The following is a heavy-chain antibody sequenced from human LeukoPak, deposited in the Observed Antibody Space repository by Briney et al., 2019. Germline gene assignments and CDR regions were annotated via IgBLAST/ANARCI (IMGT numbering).Heavy chain of an antibody. V-gene: IGHV3-23*01. Sequence: PGGTLRLSCAASGFTFGSYGMTWGRQAPGKGLEWVSSISRNGGGTYYADSVKGRFSISRDNSKNMLYLQMNSLRAEDTAVYFCAKPLESTDYYYHMDVWGKGTTVTISS. CDR1: GFTFGSYG. D-gene: IGHD2-2*01. CDR2: ISRNGGGT. J-gene: IGHJ6*03. CDR3: AKPLESTDYYYHMDV.